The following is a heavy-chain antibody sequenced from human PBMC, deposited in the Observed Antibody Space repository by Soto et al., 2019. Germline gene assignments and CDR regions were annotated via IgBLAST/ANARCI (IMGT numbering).Heavy chain of an antibody. V-gene: IGHV4-59*01. J-gene: IGHJ5*02. D-gene: IGHD2-8*01. CDR1: GGSISSYY. Sequence: SETLSLTCTVSGGSISSYYWSWIRQPPGKGLEWIGYIYYSGSTNYNPSLKSRVTISVDTSKNQFSLKLSSVTAADTAVYYCAREGDCTNGVCYTNWFDPWGQGTLVTVSS. CDR2: IYYSGST. CDR3: AREGDCTNGVCYTNWFDP.